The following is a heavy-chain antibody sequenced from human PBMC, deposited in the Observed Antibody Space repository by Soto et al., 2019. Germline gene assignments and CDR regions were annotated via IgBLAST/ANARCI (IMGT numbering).Heavy chain of an antibody. CDR2: TYYRSRWYN. Sequence: QVQLQESGPGLVKPSQTLSLTCAISGDSVSSNSAAWNWIRLSPSRGLEWLARTYYRSRWYNDYAVSVRSRITVNPDTSKNRFALQLTSVTPEDTAVYYCAGTTSHQWYYMDVWGKGTTVTVSS. CDR1: GDSVSSNSAA. V-gene: IGHV6-1*01. D-gene: IGHD1-7*01. J-gene: IGHJ6*03. CDR3: AGTTSHQWYYMDV.